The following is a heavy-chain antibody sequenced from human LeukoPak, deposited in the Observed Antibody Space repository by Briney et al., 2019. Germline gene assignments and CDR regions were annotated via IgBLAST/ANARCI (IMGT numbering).Heavy chain of an antibody. J-gene: IGHJ4*02. CDR2: ISTSSGYI. CDR1: RFNFNSFV. V-gene: IGHV3-21*06. D-gene: IGHD6-13*01. Sequence: GGSLRLSCAASRFNFNSFVMGWVRQPPGKGLEWVSSISTSSGYIFYADSLKGRVTISRDNAKNSLYLQMNSLRAEDTAVYYCARGQPGVAAAGNLDYWGQGTLVTVSS. CDR3: ARGQPGVAAAGNLDY.